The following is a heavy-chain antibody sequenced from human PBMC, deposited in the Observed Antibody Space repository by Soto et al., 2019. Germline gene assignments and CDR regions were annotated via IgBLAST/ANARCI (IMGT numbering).Heavy chain of an antibody. D-gene: IGHD2-21*02. CDR2: INPSGSST. CDR1: GYTLTSYY. J-gene: IGHJ4*02. CDR3: ARARLGDPFDY. V-gene: IGHV1-46*01. Sequence: ASVKVSCKAPGYTLTSYYMHWVRQAPGQGLEWMGTINPSGSSTSYAQKFQGRVTMTRDTSTSTVYMELSSLRSEDTAVYYCARARLGDPFDYWGQGTLVTVSS.